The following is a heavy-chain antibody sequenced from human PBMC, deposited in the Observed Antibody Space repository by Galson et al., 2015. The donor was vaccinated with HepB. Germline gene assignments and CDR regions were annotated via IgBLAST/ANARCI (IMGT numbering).Heavy chain of an antibody. J-gene: IGHJ5*02. CDR3: VGSGSYYRPFDP. D-gene: IGHD3-10*01. Sequence: SVKVSCKASGYTFTGYYMHWVRQAPGQGLEWMGRINPNSGGTNYAQKFQGRVTMTRDTSISTAYMELNRLRSDDTAVYYCVGSGSYYRPFDPWGQGTLVTVSS. CDR2: INPNSGGT. CDR1: GYTFTGYY. V-gene: IGHV1-2*06.